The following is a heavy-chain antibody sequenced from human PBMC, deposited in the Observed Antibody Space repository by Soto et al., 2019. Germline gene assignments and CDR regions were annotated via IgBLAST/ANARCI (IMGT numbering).Heavy chain of an antibody. V-gene: IGHV2-5*02. CDR3: AHSLAVTMVRGFMNFDL. D-gene: IGHD3-10*01. J-gene: IGHJ2*01. Sequence: QITLKESGPSLVKPTQTLTLTCTFSGFSLSTSGVGVGWIRQPPGKALECLALIYWDDDKRYSPSLKSRLTITKDTSKNRVVLTMTNMDPVDTATYYCAHSLAVTMVRGFMNFDLWGRGTLVAVSS. CDR1: GFSLSTSGVG. CDR2: IYWDDDK.